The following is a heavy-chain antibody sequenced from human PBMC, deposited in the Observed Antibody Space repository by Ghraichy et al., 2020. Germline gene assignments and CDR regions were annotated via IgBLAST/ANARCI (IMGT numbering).Heavy chain of an antibody. J-gene: IGHJ2*01. D-gene: IGHD6-13*01. V-gene: IGHV3-7*01. CDR2: IKQDGSEK. CDR3: ARDLGRRGIAAAGSGWYFDL. Sequence: GGSLRLSYAGSGLTFSSDWISWVRQRPRHGLEWVANIKQDGSEKYYVDSVKGRFTISRDNAKNLLYLQMNNLRAEDTAVYYRARDLGRRGIAAAGSGWYFDLWGLFTLGT. CDR1: GLTFSSDW.